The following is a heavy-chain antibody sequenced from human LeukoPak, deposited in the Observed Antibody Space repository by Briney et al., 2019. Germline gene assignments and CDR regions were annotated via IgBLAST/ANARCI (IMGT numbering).Heavy chain of an antibody. V-gene: IGHV3-53*01. Sequence: GGSLRLSCAASGFTVSSNYMSWVRQAPGKGLEWVSVIYTSGGTYYADSVKGRFTIFRDNTKKSLHLQMNSLRAEDTAVYYCARDGDLDSTTGTFDMWGQGTLVTVSS. D-gene: IGHD7-27*01. CDR1: GFTVSSNY. J-gene: IGHJ3*02. CDR2: IYTSGGT. CDR3: ARDGDLDSTTGTFDM.